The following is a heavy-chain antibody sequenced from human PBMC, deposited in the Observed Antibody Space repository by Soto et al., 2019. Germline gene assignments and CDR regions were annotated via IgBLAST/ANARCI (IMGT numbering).Heavy chain of an antibody. CDR2: IIPMFGTS. CDR3: ARGSCSSTSCYKEYYFDL. J-gene: IGHJ4*02. D-gene: IGHD2-2*02. CDR1: GGTFSGYA. Sequence: GGPVKVSCKASGGTFSGYAISWVRQAPGQGLEWMGEIIPMFGTSNYAQKFQGRVTITADESTSTAYMELSSLRSEDTAVYYCARGSCSSTSCYKEYYFDLWGQGTLVTVSS. V-gene: IGHV1-69*13.